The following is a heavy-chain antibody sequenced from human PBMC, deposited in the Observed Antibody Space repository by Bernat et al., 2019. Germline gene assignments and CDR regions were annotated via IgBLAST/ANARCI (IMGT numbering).Heavy chain of an antibody. J-gene: IGHJ6*02. CDR3: AREIVVVVAATYYYYGMDV. Sequence: QVQLVESGGGVVQPGRSLRLSCAASGFTFSSYAMHWVRQAPGKGLEWVAVISYDGSNKYYADSVKGRFTISRDNSKNTLYLQMNSLRAEDTAVYYCAREIVVVVAATYYYYGMDVRGRGTTISTSS. V-gene: IGHV3-30-3*01. CDR1: GFTFSSYA. D-gene: IGHD2-15*01. CDR2: ISYDGSNK.